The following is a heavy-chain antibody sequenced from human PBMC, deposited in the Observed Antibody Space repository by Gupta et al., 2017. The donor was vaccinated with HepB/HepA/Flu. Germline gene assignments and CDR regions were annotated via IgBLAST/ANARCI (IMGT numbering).Heavy chain of an antibody. D-gene: IGHD2-8*01. V-gene: IGHV4-39*01. CDR1: GGSISSSTYY. CDR2: IYHSGST. CDR3: ARRYCTNEACYPGGFGLDV. Sequence: QLQLQESGPGLVKPSETLSLICTVSGGSISSSTYYWAWIRQPPGKGLEWIGQIYHSGSTYYNPSLKSRVTMSVDTSKHQFSLRLNAVTATDTAVYFCARRYCTNEACYPGGFGLDVWGQGTTVTVSS. J-gene: IGHJ6*02.